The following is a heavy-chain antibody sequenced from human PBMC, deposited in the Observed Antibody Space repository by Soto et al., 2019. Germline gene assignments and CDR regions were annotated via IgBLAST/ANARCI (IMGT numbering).Heavy chain of an antibody. J-gene: IGHJ3*02. CDR2: IGTAGDT. CDR3: ALGDSLNDAFDI. CDR1: GFTFSSYD. D-gene: IGHD2-21*02. Sequence: VQLVESGGGLVQPGGSLRLSCAASGFTFSSYDMHWVRQATGKGLEWVSAIGTAGDTYYPGSVKGRFTISRENAKNSLYLQMNSLRAEDTAVYYCALGDSLNDAFDIWGQGTMVTVSS. V-gene: IGHV3-13*01.